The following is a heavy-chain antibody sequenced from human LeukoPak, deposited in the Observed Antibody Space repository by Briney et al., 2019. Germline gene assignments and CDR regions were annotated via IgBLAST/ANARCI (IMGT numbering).Heavy chain of an antibody. Sequence: SETLSLTCTVSDGSISSGGYYWSWIRQHPGEGLEWTGYIYYSGSTYCNPSLKSRVTMSVDTSKNQFSLRLNSVTAADTAVYYCARSDSYGLVDYWGQGTLVTVSS. D-gene: IGHD5-18*01. CDR1: DGSISSGGYY. CDR3: ARSDSYGLVDY. V-gene: IGHV4-31*03. J-gene: IGHJ4*02. CDR2: IYYSGST.